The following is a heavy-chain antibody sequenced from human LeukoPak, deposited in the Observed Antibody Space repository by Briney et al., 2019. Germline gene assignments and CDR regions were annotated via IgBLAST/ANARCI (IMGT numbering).Heavy chain of an antibody. V-gene: IGHV4-34*12. CDR1: GGSFSGYY. Sequence: SETLSLTCAVYGGSFSGYYWSWIRQPPGEGLEWIGEIIHSGSTNYNPSLKSRITISVDTSKNQFSLKLSSVTAADTAVYYCARNWNDGSVDYWGPGTVVTVSS. CDR3: ARNWNDGSVDY. D-gene: IGHD1-1*01. CDR2: IIHSGST. J-gene: IGHJ4*02.